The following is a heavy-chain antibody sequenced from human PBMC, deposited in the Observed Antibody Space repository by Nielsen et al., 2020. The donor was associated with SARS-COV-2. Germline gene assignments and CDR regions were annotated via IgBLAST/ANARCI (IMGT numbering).Heavy chain of an antibody. CDR1: GGTFSSYA. D-gene: IGHD3-10*01. CDR2: IIPILGIA. V-gene: IGHV1-69*04. CDR3: ARGSRITMVRGVHYGMDV. J-gene: IGHJ6*02. Sequence: SVKVSCKASGGTFSSYAISWVRQAPGQGLEWMGRIIPILGIANYAQKFQGRVTITADKSTSTAYMELSSLRSEDTAVHYCARGSRITMVRGVHYGMDVWGQGTTVTVSS.